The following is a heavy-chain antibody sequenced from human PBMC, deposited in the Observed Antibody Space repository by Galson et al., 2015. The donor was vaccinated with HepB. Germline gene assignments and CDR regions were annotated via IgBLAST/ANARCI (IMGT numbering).Heavy chain of an antibody. CDR3: ATLYLAVQGLGVDP. CDR1: GYTLTELS. CDR2: FDPEDGET. Sequence: SVKVSCKVSGYTLTELSMHWVRQAPGKGLEWMGGFDPEDGETIYAQKFQGRVTMTEDTSTDTAYMELSSLRSEDTAVYYCATLYLAVQGLGVDPWGQGTLVTVSS. J-gene: IGHJ5*02. V-gene: IGHV1-24*01. D-gene: IGHD3-10*01.